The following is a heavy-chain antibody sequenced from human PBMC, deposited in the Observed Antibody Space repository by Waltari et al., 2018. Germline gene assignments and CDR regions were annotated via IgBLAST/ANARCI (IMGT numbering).Heavy chain of an antibody. D-gene: IGHD7-27*01. Sequence: QVQLQESGPGLVKPSQTLSLTCTVSGGSISSGSYYWSWIRPPAGKGLEWIGRIYTSGSTNYNPSLKSRVTISVDTSKNQFSLKLSSVTAADTAVYYCARETVRNWGAFDPWGQGTLVTVSS. J-gene: IGHJ5*02. V-gene: IGHV4-61*02. CDR2: IYTSGST. CDR3: ARETVRNWGAFDP. CDR1: GGSISSGSYY.